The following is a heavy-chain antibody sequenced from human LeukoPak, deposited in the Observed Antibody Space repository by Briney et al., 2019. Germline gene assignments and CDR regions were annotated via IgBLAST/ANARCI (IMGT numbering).Heavy chain of an antibody. CDR3: ARSNNWNYEENWFDP. D-gene: IGHD1-7*01. CDR2: INPSDGST. Sequence: ASVKVSCKASGYTFTSYYMHWVRQAPGQGLEWMGIINPSDGSTSYAQKFQGRVTMTRDTSTSTVYMGLSSLRSEDTAVYYCARSNNWNYEENWFDPWGQGTLVTVSS. V-gene: IGHV1-46*01. CDR1: GYTFTSYY. J-gene: IGHJ5*02.